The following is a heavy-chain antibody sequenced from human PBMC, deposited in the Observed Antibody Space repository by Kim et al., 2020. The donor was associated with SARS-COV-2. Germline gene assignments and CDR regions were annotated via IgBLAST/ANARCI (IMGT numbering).Heavy chain of an antibody. CDR3: ARVEVAATDDAFDI. CDR1: GGTFSIYA. J-gene: IGHJ3*02. Sequence: SVKVSCKASGGTFSIYAISWVRQAPGQGLEWMGGIIPIFGTANYAQKFQGRVTITADESTSTAYMELSSLRSEDTAVYYCARVEVAATDDAFDIWGQGTMVTVSS. CDR2: IIPIFGTA. V-gene: IGHV1-69*13. D-gene: IGHD2-15*01.